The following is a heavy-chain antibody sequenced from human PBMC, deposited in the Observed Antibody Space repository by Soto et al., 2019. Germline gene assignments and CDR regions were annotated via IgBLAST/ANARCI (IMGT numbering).Heavy chain of an antibody. CDR2: IIPIFGIA. CDR3: ARYPVVTAIGDAFDI. V-gene: IGHV1-69*13. J-gene: IGHJ3*02. D-gene: IGHD2-21*02. CDR1: GGTFSSYA. Sequence: SXKVSCKASGGTFSSYAISWVRQAPGQGLEWMGGIIPIFGIANYAQKFQGRVTITADESTSTAYMELSSLRSEDTAVYYCARYPVVTAIGDAFDIWGQGTMVTVSS.